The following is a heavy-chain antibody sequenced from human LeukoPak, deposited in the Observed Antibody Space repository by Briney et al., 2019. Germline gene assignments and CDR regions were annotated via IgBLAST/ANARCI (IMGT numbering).Heavy chain of an antibody. Sequence: ASVKVSCKASGGTFSSYAISWVRQAPGQGLEWMGIINPSGGSTSYAQKFQGRVTMTRDTSTSTVYMELSSLRSEDTAVYYCGRAARPRYYYYGMDVWGQGTTVTVSS. V-gene: IGHV1-46*01. D-gene: IGHD6-6*01. CDR2: INPSGGST. CDR3: GRAARPRYYYYGMDV. J-gene: IGHJ6*02. CDR1: GGTFSSYA.